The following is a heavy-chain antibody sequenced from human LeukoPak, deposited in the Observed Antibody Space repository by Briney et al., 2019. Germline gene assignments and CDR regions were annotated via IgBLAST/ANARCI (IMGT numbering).Heavy chain of an antibody. V-gene: IGHV4-4*02. D-gene: IGHD6-19*01. Sequence: SETLSLTCAVSGGSISSSNWRSWVRQPPGKGLEWTGEIYHSGSTNYNPSLKGRVTISVDKSKNQFSLRLSSVTAADTAVYYCARRIKAGALDYWGQGTLVTVSS. J-gene: IGHJ4*02. CDR3: ARRIKAGALDY. CDR1: GGSISSSNW. CDR2: IYHSGST.